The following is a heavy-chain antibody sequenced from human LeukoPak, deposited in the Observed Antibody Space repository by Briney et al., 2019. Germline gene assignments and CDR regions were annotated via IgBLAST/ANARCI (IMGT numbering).Heavy chain of an antibody. V-gene: IGHV3-23*01. Sequence: GGSLRLSCAASGFTFSSYAMSWVRQAPGEGLEWVSAISGSGGSTYYADSVKGRFTISRDNSKNTLHLQMNSLRAEDTAVYYCAKDRTISGYTPLSWGQGTLVTVSS. CDR3: AKDRTISGYTPLS. J-gene: IGHJ5*02. CDR2: ISGSGGST. D-gene: IGHD3-3*01. CDR1: GFTFSSYA.